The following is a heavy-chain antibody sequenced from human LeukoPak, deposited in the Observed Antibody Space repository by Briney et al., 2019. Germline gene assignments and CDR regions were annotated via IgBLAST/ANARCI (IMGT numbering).Heavy chain of an antibody. J-gene: IGHJ4*02. CDR2: IISSSIYI. CDR1: GFTFSSYA. V-gene: IGHV3-21*01. CDR3: ASGSTSLEYFDY. Sequence: GRSLRLSCAASGFTFSSYAMHWVRQAPGKGLEWVSSIISSSIYIYYADSVKGRFTISRDNAKNSLYLQMNSLRAEDTAVYYCASGSTSLEYFDYWGQGTLVTVSS. D-gene: IGHD2-2*01.